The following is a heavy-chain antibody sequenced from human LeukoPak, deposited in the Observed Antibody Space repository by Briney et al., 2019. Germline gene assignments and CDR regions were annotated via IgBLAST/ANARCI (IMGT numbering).Heavy chain of an antibody. J-gene: IGHJ4*02. Sequence: PSETLSLTCTVSGVSISSTTSYWGWVRQPPGKGLEWIGAIYYSGTTSYNPSLRSRVTISVDTSRSQFSLKLTSVTAADAAVYYCARHEEEDGYNAKTVDYWGQGTLVTVSS. CDR2: IYYSGTT. CDR1: GVSISSTTSY. D-gene: IGHD5-24*01. V-gene: IGHV4-39*01. CDR3: ARHEEEDGYNAKTVDY.